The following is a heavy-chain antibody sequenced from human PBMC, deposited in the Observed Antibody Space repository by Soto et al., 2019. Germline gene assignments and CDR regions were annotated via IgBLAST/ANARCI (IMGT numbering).Heavy chain of an antibody. CDR2: ISAYNGNT. CDR1: GYTCTSYG. J-gene: IGHJ4*02. CDR3: ARATPYYDFWSGYWYYFDY. V-gene: IGHV1-18*01. D-gene: IGHD3-3*01. Sequence: QVQLVQSGAEVKKPGASVKVSCKASGYTCTSYGISWVRQAPGQGLEWMGWISAYNGNTNYAQKLQGRVTMTTDTSTSTAYMELRSLRSDDTAVYYCARATPYYDFWSGYWYYFDYWGQGTLVTVSS.